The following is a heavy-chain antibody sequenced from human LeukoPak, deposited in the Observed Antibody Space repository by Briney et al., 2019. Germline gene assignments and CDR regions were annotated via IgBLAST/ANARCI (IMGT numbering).Heavy chain of an antibody. D-gene: IGHD3-10*01. Sequence: GASVKVSCKASGYTFTNYGISWVRQAPGQGLEWTGWISAYNGNTHYAQNLQGRVTMTTDTSTSTAYMELKSLRSDDTAVYYCARGGHRRYYYTSGSAFDPWGQGTLVTVSS. CDR2: ISAYNGNT. CDR1: GYTFTNYG. J-gene: IGHJ5*02. CDR3: ARGGHRRYYYTSGSAFDP. V-gene: IGHV1-18*01.